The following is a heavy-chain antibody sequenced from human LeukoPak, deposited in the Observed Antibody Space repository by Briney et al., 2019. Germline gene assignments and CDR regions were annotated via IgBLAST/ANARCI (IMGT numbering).Heavy chain of an antibody. D-gene: IGHD3-22*01. Sequence: GGSLRLSRAASGFTFDDYGMNWVRQAPGKGLEWVSGINWNGGSTGYADSVKGRFTISRDNAKNSLYLQMNSLRAEDTALYYCARGYYYDSSGYPGDYWGQGTLVTVSS. CDR2: INWNGGST. J-gene: IGHJ4*02. V-gene: IGHV3-20*04. CDR1: GFTFDDYG. CDR3: ARGYYYDSSGYPGDY.